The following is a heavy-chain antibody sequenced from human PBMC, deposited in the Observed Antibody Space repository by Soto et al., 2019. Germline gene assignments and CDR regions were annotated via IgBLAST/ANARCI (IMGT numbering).Heavy chain of an antibody. CDR2: ISGSGGST. V-gene: IGHV3-23*01. D-gene: IGHD2-2*01. Sequence: RGGSQRPSCAASGFTLLTYAADWVRASTGKGLQWVSAISGSGGSTYYADSVKGRFTISRDNSKNTLYLQMNSLRAEDTAVYYCAKEWDIVVVPAALGWFDPWGQGIPVTLSS. CDR3: AKEWDIVVVPAALGWFDP. J-gene: IGHJ5*02. CDR1: GFTLLTYA.